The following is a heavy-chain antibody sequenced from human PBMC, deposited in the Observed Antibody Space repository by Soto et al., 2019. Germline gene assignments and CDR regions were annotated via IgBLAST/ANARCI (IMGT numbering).Heavy chain of an antibody. CDR1: GDSISSVNW. CDR3: AKGPYSSSYYYYGVDV. CDR2: IYHTGIT. D-gene: IGHD6-6*01. Sequence: SETLSLTCAVSGDSISSVNWWSWVRQSPGQGLEWIGDIYHTGITNYNPSLQSRVTISVDKSKNEFSLNLTSVTAADTAVYYCAKGPYSSSYYYYGVDVWGQGTTVTVSS. V-gene: IGHV4-4*02. J-gene: IGHJ6*02.